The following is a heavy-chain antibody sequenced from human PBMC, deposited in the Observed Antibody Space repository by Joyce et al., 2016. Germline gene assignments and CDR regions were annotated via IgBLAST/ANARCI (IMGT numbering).Heavy chain of an antibody. D-gene: IGHD2-8*01. CDR2: ISASGTTT. CDR1: GFQFKNYE. CDR3: AREETVMAAPNRGFDY. Sequence: VQLVESGGGLVQPGGSLRLSCAASGFQFKNYEMNWVRQAPGKGLEWVSFISASGTTTYYADSLKGRFTISRDNARSSLTLQMDSLRADDTAIYFCAREETVMAAPNRGFDYGGQGILVTVSS. V-gene: IGHV3-48*03. J-gene: IGHJ4*02.